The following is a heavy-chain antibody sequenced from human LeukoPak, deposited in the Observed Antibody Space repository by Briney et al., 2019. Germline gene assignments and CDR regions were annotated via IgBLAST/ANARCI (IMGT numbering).Heavy chain of an antibody. CDR1: GFTFSSYW. D-gene: IGHD2/OR15-2a*01. V-gene: IGHV3-7*03. J-gene: IGHJ5*02. Sequence: GGSLRLSCAAPGFTFSSYWMIWVRQAPGKGLEWVANIKQDGSEKYYVDSVKGRFTISRDNAKNSVYLQMNSLRAEDTAVYYCAKDAQLRSRWFDPWGQGTLVTVSS. CDR3: AKDAQLRSRWFDP. CDR2: IKQDGSEK.